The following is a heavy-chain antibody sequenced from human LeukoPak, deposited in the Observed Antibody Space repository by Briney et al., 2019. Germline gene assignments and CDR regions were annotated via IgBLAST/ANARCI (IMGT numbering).Heavy chain of an antibody. J-gene: IGHJ3*02. Sequence: SETLSLTCTVSGGSISSYYWSWIRQPAGKGLEWIGRIYTSGSTNYNPSLKSRVTMSVDTSKNQFSLKLSSVTAADTAVYYCARDPPPWGPDAFDIWGQGTMVTVS. V-gene: IGHV4-4*07. CDR2: IYTSGST. CDR3: ARDPPPWGPDAFDI. D-gene: IGHD3-16*01. CDR1: GGSISSYY.